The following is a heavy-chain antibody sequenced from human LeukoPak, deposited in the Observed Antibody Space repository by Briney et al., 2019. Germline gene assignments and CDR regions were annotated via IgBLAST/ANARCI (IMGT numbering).Heavy chain of an antibody. CDR1: GGSISSYY. Sequence: ASETLSLTRTVSGGSISSYYWSWIRQPPGKGLEWIGYIYYSGSTNYNPSLKSRVTISVDTSKNQFSLKLSSVTAADTAVYYCARDSYDSIDYWGQGTLVTVSS. CDR3: ARDSYDSIDY. V-gene: IGHV4-59*01. J-gene: IGHJ4*02. D-gene: IGHD5-12*01. CDR2: IYYSGST.